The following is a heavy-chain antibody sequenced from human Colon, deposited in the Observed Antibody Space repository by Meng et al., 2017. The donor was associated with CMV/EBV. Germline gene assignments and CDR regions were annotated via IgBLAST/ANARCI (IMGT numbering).Heavy chain of an antibody. J-gene: IGHJ4*02. CDR1: GYSISSGYY. CDR2: IYHSGST. CDR3: ARGRSIVGATYIDY. V-gene: IGHV4-38-2*02. D-gene: IGHD1-26*01. Sequence: SETLSLTCTVSGYSISSGYYWGWIRQPPGKGLEWIGSIYHSGSTYYNPSLKSRVTTSVDTSTNQISLKLTSMTAADTAVYYCARGRSIVGATYIDYWGQGTLVTVSS.